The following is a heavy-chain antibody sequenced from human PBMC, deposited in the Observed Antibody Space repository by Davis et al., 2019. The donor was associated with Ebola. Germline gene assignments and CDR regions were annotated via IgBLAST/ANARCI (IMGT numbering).Heavy chain of an antibody. CDR1: GFTFSSYW. V-gene: IGHV3-7*01. CDR3: ARRTTFSDY. D-gene: IGHD2/OR15-2a*01. CDR2: IKQDGSEK. Sequence: GESLKISCAASGFTFSSYWMSWVRQAPGKGLEWVANIKQDGSEKYYVDAVKGRLTISRDNAKNSLYLQMNSLIAEDTAVYYCARRTTFSDYWGQGTLVTVSS. J-gene: IGHJ4*02.